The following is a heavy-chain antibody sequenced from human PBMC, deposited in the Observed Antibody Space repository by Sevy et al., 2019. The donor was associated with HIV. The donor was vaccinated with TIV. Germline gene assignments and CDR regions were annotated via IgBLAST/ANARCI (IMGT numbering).Heavy chain of an antibody. CDR2: IYRGGST. CDR1: GFTVSSNC. Sequence: GGSLRLSCAASGFTVSSNCMSWVRQAPGKGLEWVSVIYRGGSTYYADSVKGRFTISRDNSKNTLYLQMNSLRAEDTAVYYCARDQGDSSGYSDYWGQGTLVTVSS. D-gene: IGHD3-22*01. CDR3: ARDQGDSSGYSDY. V-gene: IGHV3-53*01. J-gene: IGHJ4*02.